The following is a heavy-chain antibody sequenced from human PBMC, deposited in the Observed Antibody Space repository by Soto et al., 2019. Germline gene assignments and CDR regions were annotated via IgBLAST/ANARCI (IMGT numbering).Heavy chain of an antibody. J-gene: IGHJ4*02. V-gene: IGHV1-18*01. D-gene: IGHD6-13*01. Sequence: QVQLVQSGVEVKKPGASVRVSCKASGYTFTNYGITWVRQAPGQGLEWLGWISGYNGNTNYAQKFQGRVTMTTDTSTSTAYMDLTSLRYDDTAVYYCARGRGFAAADTDYWGQGTLLTVSS. CDR2: ISGYNGNT. CDR3: ARGRGFAAADTDY. CDR1: GYTFTNYG.